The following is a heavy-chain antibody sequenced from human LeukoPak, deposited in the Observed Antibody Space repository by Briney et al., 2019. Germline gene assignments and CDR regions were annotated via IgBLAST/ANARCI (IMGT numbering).Heavy chain of an antibody. V-gene: IGHV3-21*01. J-gene: IGHJ4*02. CDR2: ISSSSRYL. Sequence: PGGSLRLSCAASEFTSSSYSMNWVRQAPGKGLEWVSSISSSSRYLYYADSVKGRFTISRDNAKNSLYLQMNSLRAEDTAVYYCAGDHWDILTGYYIDYWGQGTLVTVSS. CDR1: EFTSSSYS. D-gene: IGHD3-9*01. CDR3: AGDHWDILTGYYIDY.